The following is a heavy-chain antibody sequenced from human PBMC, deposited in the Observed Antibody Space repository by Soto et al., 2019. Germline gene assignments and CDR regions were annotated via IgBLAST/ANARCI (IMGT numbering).Heavy chain of an antibody. CDR1: GFTFSHHW. CDR3: LGTGSNSY. CDR2: FNTDGSTT. J-gene: IGHJ4*02. D-gene: IGHD1-26*01. Sequence: EAQLVESGGGYVQPGGSLRLSCAASGFTFSHHWMHWVRQAPGKGLVWVSRFNTDGSTTTYADSVKGRFTISRDNAKNTFHLQINSLRAEDTAIYYCLGTGSNSYWGQGTLVTVSS. V-gene: IGHV3-74*01.